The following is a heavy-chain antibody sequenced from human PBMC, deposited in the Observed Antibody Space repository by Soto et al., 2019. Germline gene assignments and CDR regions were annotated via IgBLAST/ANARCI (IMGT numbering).Heavy chain of an antibody. CDR3: ARGARVYHYIWVTEGKYNWFDP. D-gene: IGHD3-16*01. CDR2: IYYSGST. Sequence: SEILSLTCTVSGGSISSSSYYWGWIRQPPGKGLEWIGSIYYSGSTYYNPSLKSRVTISVDTSKNQFSLKLSSVTAADTAVYYCARGARVYHYIWVTEGKYNWFDPWGQGTLVTVSS. CDR1: GGSISSSSYY. V-gene: IGHV4-39*01. J-gene: IGHJ5*02.